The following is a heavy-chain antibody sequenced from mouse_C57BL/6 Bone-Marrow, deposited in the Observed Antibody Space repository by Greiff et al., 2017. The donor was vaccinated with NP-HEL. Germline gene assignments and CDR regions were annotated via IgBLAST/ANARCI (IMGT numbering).Heavy chain of an antibody. CDR3: ARNWPYFDV. CDR2: IWSGGST. V-gene: IGHV2-2*01. J-gene: IGHJ1*03. Sequence: VKVVESGPGLVQPSQSLSITCTVSGFSLTSYGVHWVRQSPGKGLEWLGVIWSGGSTDYNAAFISRLSISKDNSKSQVFFKMNSLQADDTAIYYCARNWPYFDVWGTGTTVTVSS. CDR1: GFSLTSYG.